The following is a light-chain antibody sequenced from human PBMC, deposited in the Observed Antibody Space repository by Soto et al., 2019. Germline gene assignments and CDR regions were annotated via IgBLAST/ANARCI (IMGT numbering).Light chain of an antibody. CDR1: HSVSSN. CDR2: GAS. CDR3: QQYNNWPRT. V-gene: IGKV3-15*01. J-gene: IGKJ1*01. Sequence: EIVITQSPSTLSVPPGERANLSCRASHSVSSNLDLYQQKPGQAPRLLIYGASTRATGIPARFSGSGSGTEFTLTISSLQSEDFAVYYCQQYNNWPRTFGQGTKVAIK.